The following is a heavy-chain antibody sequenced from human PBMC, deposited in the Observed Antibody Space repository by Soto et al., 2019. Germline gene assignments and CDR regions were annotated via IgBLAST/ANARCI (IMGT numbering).Heavy chain of an antibody. Sequence: EVQLVESGGGLVQPGRSLRLSCAASGFTFDDYAMHWVRQAPGKGLEWVSGISWNSGSIGYADSVKGRFTISRDNAKNSLYLQMNSLRAEDTALYYCAKDGGYCSGCSWQDAFDIWGQGTMVTVSS. V-gene: IGHV3-9*01. CDR3: AKDGGYCSGCSWQDAFDI. CDR2: ISWNSGSI. D-gene: IGHD2-15*01. CDR1: GFTFDDYA. J-gene: IGHJ3*02.